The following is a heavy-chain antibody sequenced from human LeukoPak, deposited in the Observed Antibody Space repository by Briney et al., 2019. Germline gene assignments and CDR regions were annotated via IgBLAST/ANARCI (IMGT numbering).Heavy chain of an antibody. V-gene: IGHV3-33*01. J-gene: IGHJ6*02. CDR1: GFTFSNYG. CDR2: MWYDESNE. Sequence: GGSLRLSCVASGFTFSNYGMHWVRQAPGKGLEWVAVMWYDESNEYSGDSVKGRFTISRDKSKNTLYPQMNSLRAEDTAVYYCARDPYYGSGKYYHGMDLWGQGTTVTVSS. D-gene: IGHD3-10*01. CDR3: ARDPYYGSGKYYHGMDL.